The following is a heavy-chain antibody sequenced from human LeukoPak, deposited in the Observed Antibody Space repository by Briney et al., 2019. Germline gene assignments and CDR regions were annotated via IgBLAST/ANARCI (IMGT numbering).Heavy chain of an antibody. CDR2: IHSIGST. CDR1: GGSISSGSFF. Sequence: SETLSLTCTLSGGSISSGSFFWDWIRQPPGKGLEWLGSIHSIGSTYYNPPLKSRLTMSVDTSKNQFSLKLSSVTAADTAVYYCATTSYISGWHWNFGYWGQGTLVTVSS. J-gene: IGHJ4*02. CDR3: ATTSYISGWHWNFGY. D-gene: IGHD6-19*01. V-gene: IGHV4-39*01.